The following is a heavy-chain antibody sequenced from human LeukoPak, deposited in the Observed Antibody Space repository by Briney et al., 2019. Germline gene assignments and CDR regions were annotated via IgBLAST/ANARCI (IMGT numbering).Heavy chain of an antibody. CDR3: ASGVTISYGMDV. CDR1: GFTFSSYS. V-gene: IGHV3-21*01. D-gene: IGHD3-9*01. CDR2: ISSSSTYI. J-gene: IGHJ6*02. Sequence: GGSLRLSCAASGFTFSSYSMNWVRQAPGKGLEWVSSISSSSTYIYYADSLKGRFTISRDNAKNTLYLQMNSLRAEDTAVYYCASGVTISYGMDVWGQGTTVTVSS.